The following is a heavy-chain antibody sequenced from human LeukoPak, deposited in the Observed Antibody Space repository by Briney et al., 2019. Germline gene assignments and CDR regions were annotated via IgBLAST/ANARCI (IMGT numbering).Heavy chain of an antibody. CDR2: IYYSGST. CDR3: ASQEYFQH. CDR1: GGSISSSSYY. J-gene: IGHJ1*01. V-gene: IGHV4-39*01. Sequence: SETLSLTCTVSGGSISSSSYYWGWIRQPPGKGLEWIGSIYYSGSTYYNPSLKSRVTISVDTSKNQFSLKLSSVIAADTAVYYCASQEYFQHWGQGTLVTVSS.